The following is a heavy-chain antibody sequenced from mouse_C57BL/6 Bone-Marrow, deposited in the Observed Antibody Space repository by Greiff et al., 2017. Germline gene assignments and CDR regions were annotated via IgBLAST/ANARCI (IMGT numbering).Heavy chain of an antibody. D-gene: IGHD2-1*01. CDR2: IDPENGDT. Sequence: EVQLQESGAELVRPGASVKLSCTASGFNFTDDYMHWVKQRPEPGLEWIGWIDPENGDTEYASKFQGKATITADTSSNTAYLQLSSLTSEDTAVDYCTTDGNYVEYYFDYWGQGTTLTVSS. CDR3: TTDGNYVEYYFDY. V-gene: IGHV14-4*01. CDR1: GFNFTDDY. J-gene: IGHJ2*01.